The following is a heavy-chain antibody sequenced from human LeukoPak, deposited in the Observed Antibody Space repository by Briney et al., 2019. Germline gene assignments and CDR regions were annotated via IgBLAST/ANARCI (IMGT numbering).Heavy chain of an antibody. D-gene: IGHD3-16*01. J-gene: IGHJ2*01. CDR2: VYNSGDT. CDR3: ARLKLGAYFDL. V-gene: IGHV4-59*08. CDR1: GGSTSSDY. Sequence: SETLSLTCTVSGGSTSSDYWSWIRQSPGKGLEWVGYVYNSGDTGKNPSLKSRVTILLDTSKNQCSPKLTSVSAADTAVYYCARLKLGAYFDLWGRGTLVTVSS.